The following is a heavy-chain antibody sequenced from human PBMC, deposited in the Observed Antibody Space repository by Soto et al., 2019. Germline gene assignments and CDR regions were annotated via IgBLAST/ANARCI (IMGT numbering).Heavy chain of an antibody. D-gene: IGHD1-1*01. CDR2: ISYDGSNK. CDR1: GFTFRSYG. Sequence: QVQLVESGGGVVQPGRSLRLSCAASGFTFRSYGMHWVRQAPGKGLEWVAVISYDGSNKYYADSVKGRFTISRDNSKNALYLQMNSLRAEDTAVYYCAKDRTTGLVFPHYLDYWGQGTLVTVSS. CDR3: AKDRTTGLVFPHYLDY. J-gene: IGHJ4*02. V-gene: IGHV3-30*18.